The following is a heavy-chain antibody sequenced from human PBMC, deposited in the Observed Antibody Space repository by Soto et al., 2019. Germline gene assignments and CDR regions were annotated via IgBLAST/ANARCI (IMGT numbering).Heavy chain of an antibody. J-gene: IGHJ4*02. CDR2: INHSGST. CDR3: ARGWSGWRVWLDY. V-gene: IGHV4-34*01. Sequence: QVQLQQWGAGLLKPSETLSLTCAVYGGSFSGYYWSWIRQPPWKGLEWIGEINHSGSTNYHPSLKSRVTISVDTSKNQFSLKLSSVTAADTAVYYCARGWSGWRVWLDYWGQGTLVTVSS. CDR1: GGSFSGYY. D-gene: IGHD6-19*01.